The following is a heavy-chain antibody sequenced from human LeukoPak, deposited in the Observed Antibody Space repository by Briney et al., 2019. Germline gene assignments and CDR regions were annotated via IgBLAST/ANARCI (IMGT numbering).Heavy chain of an antibody. D-gene: IGHD3-22*01. CDR3: AIDQFYDSSGYERAFDI. CDR2: IYSGGST. Sequence: GSLRLSCAASGFTVSSNYMSWVRQAPGKGLEWVSVIYSGGSTYYADSVKGRFTISRDNSKNTLYLQMNSLRAEDTAVYYCAIDQFYDSSGYERAFDIWGQGTMVTVSS. CDR1: GFTVSSNY. J-gene: IGHJ3*02. V-gene: IGHV3-53*01.